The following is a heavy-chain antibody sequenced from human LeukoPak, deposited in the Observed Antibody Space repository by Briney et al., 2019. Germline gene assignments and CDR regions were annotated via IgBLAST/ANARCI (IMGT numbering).Heavy chain of an antibody. CDR2: IYYSGST. CDR3: ARVGSSGWYDAFDI. CDR1: GVSISSYY. Sequence: PSETLSLTCTVSGVSISSYYWSWIRQPPGKGLEWIGYIYYSGSTNYNPSLKSRVTISVDTSKNQFSLKLSSVTAADTAVYYCARVGSSGWYDAFDIWGQGTMVTVSS. J-gene: IGHJ3*02. D-gene: IGHD6-19*01. V-gene: IGHV4-59*01.